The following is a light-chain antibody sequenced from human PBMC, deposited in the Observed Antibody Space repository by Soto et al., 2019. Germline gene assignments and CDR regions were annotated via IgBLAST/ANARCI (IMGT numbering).Light chain of an antibody. V-gene: IGKV3-11*01. CDR2: DAS. Sequence: EIVLTQSPATLSLSPGERVTLFCRASQSIGRYLAWYQHMPGQAPRLLIYDASNRATGIPARFSGSGSGTDFTLTISSLEPEDFADYYCQQRANWLTFGGGTKVEIK. J-gene: IGKJ4*01. CDR1: QSIGRY. CDR3: QQRANWLT.